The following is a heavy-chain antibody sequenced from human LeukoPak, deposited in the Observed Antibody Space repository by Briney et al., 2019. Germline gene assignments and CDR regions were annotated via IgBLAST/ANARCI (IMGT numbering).Heavy chain of an antibody. CDR2: IWYDGSNK. Sequence: GGSLRLSRAASGFTFSSYGMHWVRQAPGKGLEGVAVIWYDGSNKYYADSVKGRFTISRDNSKHKLYLQMNSLRAEDTAVYYCARESRITIFGVVTDINWFDPWGQGTLVTVSS. CDR1: GFTFSSYG. D-gene: IGHD3-3*01. CDR3: ARESRITIFGVVTDINWFDP. V-gene: IGHV3-33*01. J-gene: IGHJ5*02.